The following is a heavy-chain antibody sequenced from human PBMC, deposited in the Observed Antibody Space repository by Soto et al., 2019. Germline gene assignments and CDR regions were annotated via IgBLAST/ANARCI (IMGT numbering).Heavy chain of an antibody. CDR3: ARTHWQTDYLEGFDF. J-gene: IGHJ4*02. D-gene: IGHD1-1*01. CDR1: GYTFTSHG. Sequence: ASVKVSCKTSGYTFTSHGISWVRWAPGRGLEWMGWISAYNGDTKYAQRVQDRVSMTTDTSTATAYIELRSLRFDDTAIYFCARTHWQTDYLEGFDFWGQGTQVTVSS. CDR2: ISAYNGDT. V-gene: IGHV1-18*04.